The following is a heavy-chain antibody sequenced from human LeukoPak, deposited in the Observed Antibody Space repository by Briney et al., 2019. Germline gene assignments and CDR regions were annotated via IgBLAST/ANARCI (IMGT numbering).Heavy chain of an antibody. CDR2: VNPNSGHT. CDR1: GYTFTSYD. Sequence: ASVKVSCKASGYTFTSYDIHWVRQATGQGLEWMGWVNPNSGHTGFAQKFQGRVSMTTNTSISTAYMEVRSLKSEDTAVYYCARGAPGSSCSGGSCPYLDFWGQGTLVSVSS. J-gene: IGHJ4*02. V-gene: IGHV1-8*01. D-gene: IGHD2-15*01. CDR3: ARGAPGSSCSGGSCPYLDF.